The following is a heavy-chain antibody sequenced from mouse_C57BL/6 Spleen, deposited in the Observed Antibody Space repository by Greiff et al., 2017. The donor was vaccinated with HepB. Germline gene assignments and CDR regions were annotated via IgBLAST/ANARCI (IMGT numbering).Heavy chain of an antibody. J-gene: IGHJ2*01. CDR3: AIQDPFDY. CDR1: GYTFTSYW. V-gene: IGHV1-69*01. Sequence: QVHVKQPGAELVMPGASVKLSCKASGYTFTSYWMHWVKQRPRQGLEWIGEIDPSDSYTNYNQKFKGKSTLTVDKSSSTAYMQLSSLTSEDSAVYYCAIQDPFDYWGQGTTLTVSS. CDR2: IDPSDSYT.